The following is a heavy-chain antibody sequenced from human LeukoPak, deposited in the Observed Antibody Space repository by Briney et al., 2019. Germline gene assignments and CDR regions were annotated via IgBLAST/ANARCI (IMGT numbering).Heavy chain of an antibody. V-gene: IGHV3-30*02. J-gene: IGHJ4*02. CDR1: KFTFSTYG. D-gene: IGHD2-2*01. CDR3: AKDSSTSCHD. CDR2: IRNDGSNK. Sequence: GGSLRLSCAASKFTFSTYGMHWVRQAPGKGLEWVAFIRNDGSNKYHADSVRGRFTVSRDNSKNTLYLQMNSLRPEDTAVYYCAKDSSTSCHDWGQGTLVTVSS.